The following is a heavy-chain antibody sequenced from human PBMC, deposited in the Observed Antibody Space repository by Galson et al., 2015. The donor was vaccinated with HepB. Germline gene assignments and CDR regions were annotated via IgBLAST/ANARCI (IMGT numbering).Heavy chain of an antibody. D-gene: IGHD1-14*01. V-gene: IGHV3-7*01. Sequence: SLRLSCAASGFTFSSYWMSWVRQAPGKGLEWVANIKQDGSEKYYVDSVKGRFTISRDNAKNSLYLQTNSLRVEDTAVYYCARGFTGGWFDPWGQGTLVTVSS. CDR1: GFTFSSYW. CDR3: ARGFTGGWFDP. CDR2: IKQDGSEK. J-gene: IGHJ5*02.